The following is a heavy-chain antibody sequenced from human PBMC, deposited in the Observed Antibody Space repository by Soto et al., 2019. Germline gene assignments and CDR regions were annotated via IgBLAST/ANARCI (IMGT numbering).Heavy chain of an antibody. CDR1: GGSISSGDYY. Sequence: SETLSLTCSVSGGSISSGDYYWSWIRQPPGKGLEWIGYIFHSGTTYYNPSLKSRVAISIDTSKKQFSLKLRSVTAADTAVYYCARAYYDVLTGYYVRYFGYWGQGNPVTVSS. D-gene: IGHD3-9*01. CDR3: ARAYYDVLTGYYVRYFGY. J-gene: IGHJ4*02. CDR2: IFHSGTT. V-gene: IGHV4-30-4*01.